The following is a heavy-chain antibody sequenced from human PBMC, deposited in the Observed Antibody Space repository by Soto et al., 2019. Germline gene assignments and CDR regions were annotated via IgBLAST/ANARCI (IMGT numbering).Heavy chain of an antibody. V-gene: IGHV5-10-1*01. J-gene: IGHJ4*02. Sequence: PGESLKISCKGSGYSFAGYWITWVRQKPGKGLEWMGRIDPSDSQTYYSPSFRGHVPVSVTKSLTTVFLQWSSLRASDTAMYYCARQIYDSDTGPNFQYYFDSWGQGTPVTVSS. CDR3: ARQIYDSDTGPNFQYYFDS. CDR1: GYSFAGYW. D-gene: IGHD3-22*01. CDR2: IDPSDSQT.